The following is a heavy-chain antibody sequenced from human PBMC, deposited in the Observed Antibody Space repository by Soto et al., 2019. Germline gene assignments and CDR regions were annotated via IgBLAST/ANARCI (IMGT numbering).Heavy chain of an antibody. CDR3: ARVAPTYYDFWSGYYHFDY. V-gene: IGHV3-20*04. CDR2: INWNGGST. D-gene: IGHD3-3*01. CDR1: GFTFDDYG. Sequence: GGSLRLSCAASGFTFDDYGMSWVRQAPGKGLEWVSGINWNGGSTGYADSVKGRFTISRDNAKNSLYLQMNSLRAEDTALYYCARVAPTYYDFWSGYYHFDYWGQGTLVTVSS. J-gene: IGHJ4*02.